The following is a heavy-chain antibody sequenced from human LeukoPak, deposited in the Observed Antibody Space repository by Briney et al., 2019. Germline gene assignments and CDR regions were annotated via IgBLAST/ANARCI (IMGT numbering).Heavy chain of an antibody. CDR1: GGTFSSYA. J-gene: IGHJ5*02. Sequence: ASVKVSCKASGGTFSSYAISWVRQAPGQGLEWMGGIIPIFGTANYAQKLQGRVTMTTDTSTSTAYMELRSLRSDDTAVYYCARDHGIAAAGRGNWFDPWGQGTLVTVSS. D-gene: IGHD6-13*01. V-gene: IGHV1-69*05. CDR2: IIPIFGTA. CDR3: ARDHGIAAAGRGNWFDP.